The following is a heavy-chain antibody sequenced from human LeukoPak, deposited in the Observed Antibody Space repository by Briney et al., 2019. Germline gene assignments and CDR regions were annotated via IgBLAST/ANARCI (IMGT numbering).Heavy chain of an antibody. D-gene: IGHD4-11*01. CDR3: ARAYGNYPPGGCFDY. Sequence: SETLSLTCTVSGGSISSGIYYWGWIRQPPGKGLEWIGSIYNTGTTYYNPSLKGRVTISVDTSNNQFSLKLRSLPAADTAVYYCARAYGNYPPGGCFDYWGQGTLVTVSS. V-gene: IGHV4-39*07. CDR1: GGSISSGIYY. CDR2: IYNTGTT. J-gene: IGHJ4*02.